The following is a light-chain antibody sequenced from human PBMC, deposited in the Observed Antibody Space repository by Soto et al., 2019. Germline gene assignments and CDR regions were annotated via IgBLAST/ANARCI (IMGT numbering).Light chain of an antibody. CDR3: QHYNNYSEA. J-gene: IGKJ1*01. V-gene: IGKV1-5*03. Sequence: DIQMTQSPSTLSVSVGDRVTITCRASQTISSWLAWYQQKPGKAPKLLISKASTLKSGVPSRFSHSGSGTEFTLTISSLQPDDFATYYCQHYNNYSEAFGQGTKVELK. CDR1: QTISSW. CDR2: KAS.